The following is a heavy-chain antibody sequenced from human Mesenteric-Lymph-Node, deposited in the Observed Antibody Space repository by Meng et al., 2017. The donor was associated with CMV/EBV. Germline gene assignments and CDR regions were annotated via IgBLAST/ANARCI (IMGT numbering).Heavy chain of an antibody. CDR3: AGRRLMTSLIAGGNWFDP. Sequence: GSLRLSCAVSGGSIDNYYWAWVRQSPGKGLECIAYTYYTGRTNYNPSLESRTTVSLEPSKNQFSLKLNSVTAADTAVYFCAGRRLMTSLIAGGNWFDPWGQGTLVTVSS. V-gene: IGHV4-59*13. CDR2: TYYTGRT. CDR1: GGSIDNYY. D-gene: IGHD4-11*01. J-gene: IGHJ5*02.